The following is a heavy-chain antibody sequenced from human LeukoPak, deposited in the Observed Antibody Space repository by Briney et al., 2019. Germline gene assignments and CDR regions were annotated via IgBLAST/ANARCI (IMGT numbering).Heavy chain of an antibody. V-gene: IGHV1-18*01. J-gene: IGHJ4*02. CDR2: ISAYNGNT. CDR3: ATGKSYYYDSSGYWPLSEDY. D-gene: IGHD3-22*01. Sequence: ASVKVSCKASGYTFTSYGISWVRQAPGQGLEWMGWISAYNGNTNYAQKLQGRVTMTTDTSTSTAYMELRSLRSDDTAVYYCATGKSYYYDSSGYWPLSEDYWGQGTLVTVSS. CDR1: GYTFTSYG.